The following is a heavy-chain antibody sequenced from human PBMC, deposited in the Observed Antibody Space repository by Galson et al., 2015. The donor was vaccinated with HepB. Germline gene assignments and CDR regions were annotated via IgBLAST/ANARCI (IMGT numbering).Heavy chain of an antibody. D-gene: IGHD5-12*01. V-gene: IGHV1-18*04. CDR3: ARESVAIVGTARRYFDY. Sequence: SVKVSCKASGYTFTSYGISWVRQAPGQGLEYMGWISTYFGYTDYVQKLQGRVTMTTDTSTNTAYMELTSLRSDDTAVYYCARESVAIVGTARRYFDYWGQGTLVTVSS. CDR2: ISTYFGYT. J-gene: IGHJ4*02. CDR1: GYTFTSYG.